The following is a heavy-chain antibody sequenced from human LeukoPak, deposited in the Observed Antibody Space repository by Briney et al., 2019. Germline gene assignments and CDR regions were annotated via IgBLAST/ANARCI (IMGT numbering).Heavy chain of an antibody. V-gene: IGHV3-21*01. CDR3: ARVRSITMVRGVITPCDY. CDR1: GFTFSSYS. CDR2: ISSSSSYI. D-gene: IGHD3-10*01. J-gene: IGHJ4*02. Sequence: GGSLRLSCAGSGFTFSSYSMNWVRQAPGKGLEWVSSISSSSSYIYYADSVKGRLTISRDNAKNSLYLQMNSLRAEDTAVYYCARVRSITMVRGVITPCDYWGQGTLVTVSS.